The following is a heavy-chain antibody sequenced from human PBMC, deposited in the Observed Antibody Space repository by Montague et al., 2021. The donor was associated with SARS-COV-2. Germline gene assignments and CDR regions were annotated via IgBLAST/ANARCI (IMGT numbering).Heavy chain of an antibody. CDR3: ARQVGGGLWYFDL. Sequence: SETLSLTCTVSGCSISRVDYFWGWIRQPPLKGLVWLGIISYSGRPHYNRSLPIRVTLSVDTSNNLLSLRLSSVTAADTAVYYCARQVGGGLWYFDLWGRGTLVTVSS. CDR1: GCSISRVDYF. V-gene: IGHV4-39*01. CDR2: ISYSGRP. J-gene: IGHJ2*01. D-gene: IGHD1-26*01.